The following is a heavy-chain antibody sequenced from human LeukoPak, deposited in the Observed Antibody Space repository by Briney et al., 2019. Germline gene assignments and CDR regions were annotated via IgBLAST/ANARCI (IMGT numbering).Heavy chain of an antibody. J-gene: IGHJ6*02. CDR2: IIPIFGTA. V-gene: IGHV1-69*13. CDR3: ATGRPYSSGWYGMDV. D-gene: IGHD6-19*01. Sequence: SVKVSCKASGGTFSSYAISWVRQAPGQGLEWMGGIIPIFGTANYAQKFQGRVTITADESTSTAYMELSSLRSEDTAVYYCATGRPYSSGWYGMDVWGQGTTVTVSS. CDR1: GGTFSSYA.